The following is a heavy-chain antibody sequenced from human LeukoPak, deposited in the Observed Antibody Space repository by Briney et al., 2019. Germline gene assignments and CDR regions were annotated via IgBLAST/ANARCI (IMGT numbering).Heavy chain of an antibody. CDR3: AKGKVKGGYCSGGSCYPFDY. V-gene: IGHV3-23*01. CDR2: ISGSAGST. CDR1: GFTFSSYA. J-gene: IGHJ4*02. D-gene: IGHD2-15*01. Sequence: GGSLRLSCAASGFTFSSYAMSWVRQAPGKGLVWVSVISGSAGSTYYADSVKGRFTISRDNSKNTLYLQMNSLRAEDTAVYYCAKGKVKGGYCSGGSCYPFDYWGQGSLVTVSS.